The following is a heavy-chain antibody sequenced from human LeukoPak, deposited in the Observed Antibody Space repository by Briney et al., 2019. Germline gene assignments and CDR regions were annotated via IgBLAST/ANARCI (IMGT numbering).Heavy chain of an antibody. CDR2: ISSSSSYI. D-gene: IGHD2-2*01. V-gene: IGHV3-21*01. CDR1: GFTFSSYS. CDR3: ARENPDIAVVPAAGVFDY. J-gene: IGHJ4*02. Sequence: WGSLRLSCAASGFTFSSYSMNWVRQAPGKGLEWVSSISSSSSYIYYADSVKGRFTISRDNAKNSLYLQMNSLRAEDTAVYYCARENPDIAVVPAAGVFDYWGQGTLVTVSS.